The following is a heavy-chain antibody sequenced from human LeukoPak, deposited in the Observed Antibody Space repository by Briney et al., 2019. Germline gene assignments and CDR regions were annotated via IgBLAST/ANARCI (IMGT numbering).Heavy chain of an antibody. J-gene: IGHJ4*02. CDR1: GGSISSSSYY. CDR3: ARDSAYCSGGTCLRVFDY. CDR2: IYYSGST. D-gene: IGHD2-15*01. Sequence: SETLSLTCTVSGGSISSSSYYWNWIRQPPGKGLEWIGYIYYSGSTNYNPSLESRVTISVDTSKNQFSLKLSSVTAADTAVYYCARDSAYCSGGTCLRVFDYWGQGTLVTVSS. V-gene: IGHV4-61*01.